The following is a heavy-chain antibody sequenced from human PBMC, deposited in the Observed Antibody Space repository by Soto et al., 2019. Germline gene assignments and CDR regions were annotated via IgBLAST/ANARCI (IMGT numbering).Heavy chain of an antibody. Sequence: EVQLVESGGGLVKPGGSLRLSCAASGFTFNTYTMNWVRQAPGKGLEWVSSISSRSIYIYYADSVTGRFTISRDDARNSLYLQRNSLRAEDTAVYYCAREEVSRPNTYHGLDVWGQGTTVTVSS. CDR3: AREEVSRPNTYHGLDV. V-gene: IGHV3-21*01. J-gene: IGHJ6*02. CDR2: ISSRSIYI. CDR1: GFTFNTYT.